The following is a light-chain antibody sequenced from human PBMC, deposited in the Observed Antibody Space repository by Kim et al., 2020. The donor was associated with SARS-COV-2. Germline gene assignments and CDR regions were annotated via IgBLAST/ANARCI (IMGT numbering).Light chain of an antibody. Sequence: SYELTQPSSVSVSPGQTARITCSGDVLAKKYARWFQQKPGQAPVLVIYKDSERPSGIPERFSGSSSGTTVTLTISGAQVEDVADYYCYSAADNIGVFGGG. CDR3: YSAADNIGV. V-gene: IGLV3-27*01. J-gene: IGLJ3*02. CDR2: KDS. CDR1: VLAKKY.